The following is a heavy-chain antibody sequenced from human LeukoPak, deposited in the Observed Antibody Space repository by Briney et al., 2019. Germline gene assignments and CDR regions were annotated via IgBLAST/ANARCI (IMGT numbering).Heavy chain of an antibody. J-gene: IGHJ3*02. V-gene: IGHV3-23*01. CDR3: AKGRYYYDSSDAFDI. D-gene: IGHD3-22*01. CDR1: GFTFSSYA. Sequence: PGGSLSLSCAASGFTFSSYAMSWVRQPPGKGLEWVSAISGSGGSTYYADSVKGRFTISRDNSKNTLFLQMNSLRAEDTAVYYCAKGRYYYDSSDAFDIWGQGTMVTVSS. CDR2: ISGSGGST.